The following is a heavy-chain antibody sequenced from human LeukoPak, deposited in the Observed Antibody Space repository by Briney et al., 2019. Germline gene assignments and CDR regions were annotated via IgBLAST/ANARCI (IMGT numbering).Heavy chain of an antibody. CDR2: LYSAGFT. Sequence: GGSLRLSCEASSDSGFTVSNNYMSWVRQAPGKGLEWVSVLYSAGFTYYADSVKGRCTISRDNSKNTLYLQINSLRVEDTAVYYCARGTPRRGIPHFDFWGQGTLVTVSS. V-gene: IGHV3-66*01. CDR3: ARGTPRRGIPHFDF. CDR1: SDSGFTVSNNY. D-gene: IGHD5-18*01. J-gene: IGHJ4*02.